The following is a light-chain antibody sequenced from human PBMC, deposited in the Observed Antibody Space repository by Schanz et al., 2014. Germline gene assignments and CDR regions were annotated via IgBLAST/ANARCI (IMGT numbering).Light chain of an antibody. V-gene: IGKV3D-20*02. CDR1: QSVSSTY. Sequence: EIVLTQSPGTLSLSPGERATLSCRASQSVSSTYLAWYQQRPGQAPRLLIYGASRRATGIPDRFSGSGSGTGFALTISRLEPEDFAVYYCQQRNSWPQLTFGGGTKVEIK. CDR3: QQRNSWPQLT. J-gene: IGKJ4*01. CDR2: GAS.